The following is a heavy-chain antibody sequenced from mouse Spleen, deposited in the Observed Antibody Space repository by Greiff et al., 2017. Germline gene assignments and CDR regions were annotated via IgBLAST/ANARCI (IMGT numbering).Heavy chain of an antibody. CDR2: ISSGGSYT. V-gene: IGHV5-9*02. CDR1: GFAFSSYD. CDR3: ARHKLGRFAY. J-gene: IGHJ3*01. Sequence: EVKVVESGGGLVKPGGSLKLSCAASGFAFSSYDMSWVRQTPEKRLEWVATISSGGSYTYYPDSVKGRFTISRDNARNTLYLQMSSLRSEDTALYYCARHKLGRFAYWGQGTLVTVSA. D-gene: IGHD4-1*01.